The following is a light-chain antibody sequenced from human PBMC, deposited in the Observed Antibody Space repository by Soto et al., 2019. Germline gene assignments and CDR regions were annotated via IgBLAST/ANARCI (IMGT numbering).Light chain of an antibody. Sequence: EIVLIQSPATLSLSPGERATLSCRASQSIDNYLGWYQQKPGQAPRLLIYDASNRVVGIPPRFSGSGSGTDFTLTISSLEPEDFAVYYCQQRSKWPLTFGGGTKVEIK. V-gene: IGKV3-11*01. CDR1: QSIDNY. CDR3: QQRSKWPLT. CDR2: DAS. J-gene: IGKJ4*01.